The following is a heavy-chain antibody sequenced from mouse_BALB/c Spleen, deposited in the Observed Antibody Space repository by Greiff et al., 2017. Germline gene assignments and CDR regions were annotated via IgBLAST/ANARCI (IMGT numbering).Heavy chain of an antibody. CDR3: ARPGDYYGNYGFAY. J-gene: IGHJ3*01. D-gene: IGHD2-1*01. CDR2: IWAGGST. Sequence: QVQLKESGPGLVAPSQSLSITCTASGFSFTSYGVHWVRQPPGKGLEWLGVIWAGGSTNYNSALMSRLSISKDNSKSHVFLKMNSLQTDDTAMYYCARPGDYYGNYGFAYWGQGTLVTVSA. V-gene: IGHV2-9*02. CDR1: GFSFTSYG.